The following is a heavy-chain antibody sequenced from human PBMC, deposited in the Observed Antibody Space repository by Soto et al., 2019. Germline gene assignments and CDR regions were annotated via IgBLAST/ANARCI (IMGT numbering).Heavy chain of an antibody. J-gene: IGHJ4*02. V-gene: IGHV2-5*01. Sequence: QITLKESGPTLVKPTQTLTLTCTFSGFSLSTSEVGVGWIRQPPGKALEWLALIYWNDDKRYSPSLKSRLTITKDTSKNQVVLSMTNMDPLDTATYYCVHRHKVTTLIYWGQGTLVTVSS. D-gene: IGHD4-17*01. CDR1: GFSLSTSEVG. CDR2: IYWNDDK. CDR3: VHRHKVTTLIY.